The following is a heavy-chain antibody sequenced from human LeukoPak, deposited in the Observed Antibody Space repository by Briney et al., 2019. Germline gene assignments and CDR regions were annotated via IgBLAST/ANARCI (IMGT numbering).Heavy chain of an antibody. Sequence: PSETLSLTCTVSGYSISSGYYWGWIRQPPGKGLEWIGRIYTSGSTNYNPSLKSRVTISVDTSKNQFSLKLSSVTAADTAVYYCARGAARGYYDSSGYRGKYYFDYWGQGTLVTVYS. J-gene: IGHJ4*02. CDR2: IYTSGST. V-gene: IGHV4-38-2*02. D-gene: IGHD3-22*01. CDR3: ARGAARGYYDSSGYRGKYYFDY. CDR1: GYSISSGYY.